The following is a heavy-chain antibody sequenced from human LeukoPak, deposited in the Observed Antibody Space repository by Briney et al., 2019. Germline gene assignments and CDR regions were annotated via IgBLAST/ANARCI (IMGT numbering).Heavy chain of an antibody. CDR2: IDWDDDK. CDR3: ARLQGATIGAKWFDP. D-gene: IGHD4/OR15-4a*01. Sequence: ESGPTLVYPTQTLTLTCTFSGFSLTATGMRVSWIRQPPGKALEWLARIDWDDDKFYSTSLKTRLTISKDTSKNQVVLTMTNMDPVDTATYYCARLQGATIGAKWFDPWGQGTLVTVSS. V-gene: IGHV2-70*04. CDR1: GFSLTATGMR. J-gene: IGHJ5*02.